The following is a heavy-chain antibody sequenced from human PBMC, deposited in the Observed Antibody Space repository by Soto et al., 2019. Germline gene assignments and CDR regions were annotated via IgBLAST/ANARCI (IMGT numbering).Heavy chain of an antibody. Sequence: LRLSCAASGFTFSSYDMTWVRQAPGKGLEWVSVLSGSGDSTYYADSVKGRFTISRDNSKNTLYLQMSSLRAEDTAVYYCAKARYSYSDYGSWGQGTLVTVSS. CDR2: LSGSGDST. V-gene: IGHV3-23*01. D-gene: IGHD2-15*01. CDR1: GFTFSSYD. J-gene: IGHJ4*02. CDR3: AKARYSYSDYGS.